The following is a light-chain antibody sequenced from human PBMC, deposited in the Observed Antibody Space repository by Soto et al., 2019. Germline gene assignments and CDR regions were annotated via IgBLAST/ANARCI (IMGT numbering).Light chain of an antibody. J-gene: IGKJ5*01. CDR1: QSIGDS. V-gene: IGKV1-5*01. Sequence: DIQMTPSPSTLSASVVDRVTITCRASQSIGDSLAWYQQRPGKAPYLLISDVSSLERGVPSRFSGSGSGTEFTLTISSMQPDDFATYYCQQNFSIPITFGQGTRLEIK. CDR2: DVS. CDR3: QQNFSIPIT.